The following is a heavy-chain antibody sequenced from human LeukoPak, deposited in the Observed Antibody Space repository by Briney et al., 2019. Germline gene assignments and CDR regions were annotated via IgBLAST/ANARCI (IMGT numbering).Heavy chain of an antibody. CDR2: IHSGGST. D-gene: IGHD5-24*01. CDR1: GFTVSSNY. J-gene: IGHJ4*02. Sequence: PGGSLRLSCAASGFTVSSNYMSWVRQAPGKGLEWVSVIHSGGSTDYADSVKGRFTISRDNSKNTLYLQMKSLRAEDTAVYYCAREAGDGYNPFDYWGQGTLVTVSS. CDR3: AREAGDGYNPFDY. V-gene: IGHV3-53*01.